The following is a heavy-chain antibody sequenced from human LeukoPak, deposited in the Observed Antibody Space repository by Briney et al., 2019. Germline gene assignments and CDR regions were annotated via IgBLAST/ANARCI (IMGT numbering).Heavy chain of an antibody. CDR2: ISGSGGST. CDR3: ANIYVWGSYRNFDY. Sequence: GGSLRLSCAASGFTFSSYGMSWVRQAPGKGLEWVSAISGSGGSTYYADSVKGRFTISRDNAKNSLYLQMNSLRAEDTAVYYCANIYVWGSYRNFDYWGQGTLVTVSS. J-gene: IGHJ4*02. CDR1: GFTFSSYG. D-gene: IGHD3-16*02. V-gene: IGHV3-23*01.